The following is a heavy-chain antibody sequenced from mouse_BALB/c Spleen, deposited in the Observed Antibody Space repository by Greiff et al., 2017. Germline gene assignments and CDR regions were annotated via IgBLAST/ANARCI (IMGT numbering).Heavy chain of an antibody. CDR3: ARAGGYDEDAMDY. V-gene: IGHV5-4*02. CDR1: GFTFSDYY. Sequence: EVKLVESGGGLVKPGGSLKLSCAASGFTFSDYYMYWVRQTPEKRLEWVATISDGGSYTYYPDSVKGRFTISRDNAKNNLYLQMRSLKSEDTAMYYCARAGGYDEDAMDYWGQGTSVTVSS. D-gene: IGHD2-14*01. CDR2: ISDGGSYT. J-gene: IGHJ4*01.